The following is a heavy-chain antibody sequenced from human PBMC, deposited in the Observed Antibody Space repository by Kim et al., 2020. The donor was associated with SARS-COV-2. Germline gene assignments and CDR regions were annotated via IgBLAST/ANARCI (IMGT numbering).Heavy chain of an antibody. CDR2: ISYVGSNK. J-gene: IGHJ3*02. CDR3: ARDSQPEVGATSALNI. Sequence: GGSLRLSCAASGFTFSSHALHWVRQAPGKGLEWVALISYVGSNKYYADSVKGRFTISRDNSKNTLFLQMQSLRAEDTAVYYCARDSQPEVGATSALNIWGQGTMVTVSS. V-gene: IGHV3-30*04. CDR1: GFTFSSHA. D-gene: IGHD1-26*01.